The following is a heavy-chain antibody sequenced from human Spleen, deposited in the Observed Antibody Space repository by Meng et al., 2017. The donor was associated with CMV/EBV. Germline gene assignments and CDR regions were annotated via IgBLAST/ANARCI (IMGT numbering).Heavy chain of an antibody. V-gene: IGHV1-46*01. D-gene: IGHD3-16*01. CDR1: GYAFTKYH. J-gene: IGHJ5*02. CDR2: INPDGGTT. Sequence: SGYAFTKYHSHWVRQAPGQRLECMGIINPDGGTTSYAQKFQGRVTLTSDTSTSTVYMELTSLTSDDTAVYYCARDGSISGGEDWFDPWGQGTLVTVSS. CDR3: ARDGSISGGEDWFDP.